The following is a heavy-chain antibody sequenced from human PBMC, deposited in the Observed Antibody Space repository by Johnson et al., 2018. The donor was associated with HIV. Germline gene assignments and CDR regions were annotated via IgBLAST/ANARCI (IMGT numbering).Heavy chain of an antibody. CDR3: PRDVGNNWPNAFDI. D-gene: IGHD1-20*01. CDR1: GFTLGSFG. Sequence: VQLVESGGGVVQPGRSLRLSCAASGFTLGSFGMHWVRQAPGKGLPWVAVISYDGTNGDYADSVNGRFTISKDNSKNSLNLQMNSLRAEETAVYYCPRDVGNNWPNAFDIWVQGTTVTVSS. V-gene: IGHV3-30*03. J-gene: IGHJ3*02. CDR2: ISYDGTNG.